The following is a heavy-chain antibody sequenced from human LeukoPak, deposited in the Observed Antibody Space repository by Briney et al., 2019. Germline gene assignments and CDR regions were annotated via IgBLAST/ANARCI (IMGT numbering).Heavy chain of an antibody. Sequence: GGSLRLSCAASGFTFSTYAMNWVRQAPGKGLVWVSRINTDGSSTSYADSVKGRFTISRDNAKNTLYLQMNSLRAEDTAVYYCARDYGGNSDYFDYWGQGTLVTVSS. D-gene: IGHD4-23*01. CDR3: ARDYGGNSDYFDY. V-gene: IGHV3-74*01. CDR2: INTDGSST. CDR1: GFTFSTYA. J-gene: IGHJ4*02.